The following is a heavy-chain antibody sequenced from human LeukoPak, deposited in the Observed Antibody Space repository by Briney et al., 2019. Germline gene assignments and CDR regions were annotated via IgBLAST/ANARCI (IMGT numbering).Heavy chain of an antibody. CDR3: ATGDWNDLLPSY. J-gene: IGHJ4*02. V-gene: IGHV4-61*01. D-gene: IGHD1-1*01. Sequence: PSETLSLTRTVSGGSVGSGSYYWSWIRQPPGKGLEWIGYIYYSGSTNYNPSLKSRVTISVDTSKNQFSLKLSSVTAADTAVYYCATGDWNDLLPSYWGQGTLVTVSS. CDR1: GGSVGSGSYY. CDR2: IYYSGST.